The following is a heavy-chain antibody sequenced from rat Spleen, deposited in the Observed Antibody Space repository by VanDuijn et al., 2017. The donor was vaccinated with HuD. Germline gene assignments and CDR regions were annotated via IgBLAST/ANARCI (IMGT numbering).Heavy chain of an antibody. CDR2: ISTDGDTT. V-gene: IGHV5S13*01. Sequence: EVQLVESGGGLVQPGRSLKLSCAASGFTFSDYGVAWVRQAPTKGLEWVAYISTDGDTTHYRDSVKGRFTISRDNAKNSLYLQMDNLRSEDAATYYCARAGYLRDWYFDFWGPGTMVTVSS. CDR3: ARAGYLRDWYFDF. J-gene: IGHJ1*01. D-gene: IGHD2-2*01. CDR1: GFTFSDYG.